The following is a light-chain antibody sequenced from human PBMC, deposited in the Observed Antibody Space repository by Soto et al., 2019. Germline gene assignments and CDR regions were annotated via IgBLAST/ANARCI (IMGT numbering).Light chain of an antibody. J-gene: IGLJ2*01. CDR1: DSNIGTNA. CDR3: ATWDDILHGPI. Sequence: QSALTQPLSVSGAPGLRVTISCSGSDSNIGTNAVNWYQHLPGLAPKLLIYSNHQRPSGVPGRFSASSSGTSASLAISGLQSEDEGDYFCATWDDILHGPIFGGGTKLTVL. V-gene: IGLV1-44*01. CDR2: SNH.